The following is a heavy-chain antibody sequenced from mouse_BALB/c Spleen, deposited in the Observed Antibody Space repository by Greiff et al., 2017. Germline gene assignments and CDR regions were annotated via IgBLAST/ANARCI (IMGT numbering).Heavy chain of an antibody. V-gene: IGHV2-9*02. CDR1: GFSLTSYG. CDR2: IWAGGST. CDR3: ARGPYDYGAMDY. Sequence: QVQLQQSGPGLVAPSQSLSITCTVSGFSLTSYGVHWVRQPPGKGLEWLGVIWAGGSTNYNSALMSRLSISKDNSKSQVFLKMNSLQTDDTAMYYCARGPYDYGAMDYWGQGTSVTVSS. J-gene: IGHJ4*01. D-gene: IGHD2-10*02.